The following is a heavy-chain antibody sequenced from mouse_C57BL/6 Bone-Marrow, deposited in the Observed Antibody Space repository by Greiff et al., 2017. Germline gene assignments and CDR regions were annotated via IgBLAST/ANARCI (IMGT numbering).Heavy chain of an antibody. CDR2: ISSGGDYI. Sequence: EVKVVESGEGLVKPGGSLKLSCAASGFTFSSYAMSWVRQTPEKRLEWVAYISSGGDYIYYADTVKGRFTISRDNARNTLSLQMSSLESVDTAMYYCTREGDYYGSSYGFAYWGQGTLVTVSA. V-gene: IGHV5-9-1*02. D-gene: IGHD1-1*01. CDR3: TREGDYYGSSYGFAY. CDR1: GFTFSSYA. J-gene: IGHJ3*01.